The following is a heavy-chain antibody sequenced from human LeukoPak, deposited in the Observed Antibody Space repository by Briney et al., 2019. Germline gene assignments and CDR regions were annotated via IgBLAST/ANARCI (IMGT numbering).Heavy chain of an antibody. V-gene: IGHV4-38-2*01. J-gene: IGHJ4*02. CDR2: IYHSGST. CDR3: ARASPPGDFWSGYFLYYFDY. D-gene: IGHD3-3*01. Sequence: PSETLSLTCAVYGGSFSGYYWGWIRQPPGKGLEWIGSIYHSGSTYYNPSLKSRVTISVDTSKNQFSLKLSSVTAADTAVYYCARASPPGDFWSGYFLYYFDYWGQGTLVTVSS. CDR1: GGSFSGYY.